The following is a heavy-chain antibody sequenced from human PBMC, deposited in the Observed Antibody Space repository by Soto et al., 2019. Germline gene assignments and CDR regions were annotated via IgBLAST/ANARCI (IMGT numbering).Heavy chain of an antibody. J-gene: IGHJ6*02. CDR1: GYTFTSYY. D-gene: IGHD6-13*01. CDR3: ARTSSSSYYYYYGMDV. Sequence: ASVKVSCKASGYTFTSYYMHWVRQAPGQGLEWMGIINPSGGSTSYAQKFQGRVTMTRDTSTSTVYMELSSLRSEDTAVYYCARTSSSSYYYYYGMDVWGQGTTVTVS. V-gene: IGHV1-46*01. CDR2: INPSGGST.